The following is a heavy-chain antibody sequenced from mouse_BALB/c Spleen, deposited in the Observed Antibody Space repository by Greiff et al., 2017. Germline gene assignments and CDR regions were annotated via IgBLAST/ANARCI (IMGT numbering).Heavy chain of an antibody. Sequence: VQLQQSGAELVRPGALVKLSCKASGFNIKDYYMHWVKQRPEQGLEWIGWIDPENGNTIYDPKFQGKASITADTSSNTAYLQLSSLTSEDTAVYYCARHDGNYGFFDYRGQGTTLTVSS. J-gene: IGHJ2*01. V-gene: IGHV14-1*02. CDR2: IDPENGNT. CDR1: GFNIKDYY. CDR3: ARHDGNYGFFDY. D-gene: IGHD2-3*01.